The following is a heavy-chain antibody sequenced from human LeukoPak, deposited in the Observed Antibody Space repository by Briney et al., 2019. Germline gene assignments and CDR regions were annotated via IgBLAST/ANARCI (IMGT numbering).Heavy chain of an antibody. J-gene: IGHJ3*02. Sequence: GASVKVSCKASGYTFTSYDINWVRQATGQGLEWMGRMNPNSGNTGYAQKFQGRVTITRNTSISTAYMELSSLRSEDTAVYYCAREKRGYSYGYDAFDIWGQGTMVTVSS. CDR2: MNPNSGNT. V-gene: IGHV1-8*03. CDR3: AREKRGYSYGYDAFDI. CDR1: GYTFTSYD. D-gene: IGHD5-18*01.